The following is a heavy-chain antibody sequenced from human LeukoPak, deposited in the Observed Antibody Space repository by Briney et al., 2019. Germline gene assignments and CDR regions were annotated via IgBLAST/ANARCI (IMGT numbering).Heavy chain of an antibody. J-gene: IGHJ5*02. CDR3: AHSGGRGRVVIPFDP. D-gene: IGHD3-3*01. CDR1: GFSLSTSGVG. V-gene: IGHV2-5*02. Sequence: SGPTLVNPTQTLTLTCTFSGFSLSTSGVGVGCIRQPPGQALEWLALNYWDDDKRYSPSLKSRLTITKDTSKNQVVLTMTNMDPVDTATYYCAHSGGRGRVVIPFDPWGQGTLVTVSS. CDR2: NYWDDDK.